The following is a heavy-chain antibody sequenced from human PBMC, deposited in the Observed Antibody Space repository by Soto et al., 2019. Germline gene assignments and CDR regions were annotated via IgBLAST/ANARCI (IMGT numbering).Heavy chain of an antibody. CDR1: GFTFGSYS. CDR3: ARFGELFLFDY. CDR2: ISSGSSTI. Sequence: GGSLRLSCAASGFTFGSYSMNWVRQAPGKGLEWVSYISSGSSTIYYADSVKGRFTISRDNAKNSLYLQMNSLRAEDTAVYYCARFGELFLFDYWGQGTLVTVSS. J-gene: IGHJ4*02. D-gene: IGHD3-10*01. V-gene: IGHV3-48*01.